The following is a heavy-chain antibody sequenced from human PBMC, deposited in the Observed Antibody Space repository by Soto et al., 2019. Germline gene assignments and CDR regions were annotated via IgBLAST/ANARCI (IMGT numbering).Heavy chain of an antibody. CDR3: ARDTLELLYYFDY. CDR2: INSDGSSA. V-gene: IGHV3-74*01. D-gene: IGHD1-7*01. CDR1: GFTFSNYW. J-gene: IGHJ4*02. Sequence: GGSLRLSCAASGFTFSNYWMHWVRQAPGKGLVWVSRINSDGSSASYADSVKGRFTISRDNAKNTLYLQMNSLRAEDTAVYYCARDTLELLYYFDYWGQGILVTVSS.